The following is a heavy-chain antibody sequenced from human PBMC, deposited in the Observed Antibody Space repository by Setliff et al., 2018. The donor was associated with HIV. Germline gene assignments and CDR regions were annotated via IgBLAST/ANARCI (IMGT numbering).Heavy chain of an antibody. D-gene: IGHD3-10*01. CDR2: IYYSGST. CDR1: GGSISSYY. CDR3: ARGSFIGDYYYFDY. V-gene: IGHV4-59*01. J-gene: IGHJ4*02. Sequence: PSETLSLTCTVSGGSISSYYWSWIRQPPGKGLEWIGYIYYSGSTNYNPSLKSRVTISVDTSKNQFSLKLSSVTAADTAVYYCARGSFIGDYYYFDYWGQGTLVTVS.